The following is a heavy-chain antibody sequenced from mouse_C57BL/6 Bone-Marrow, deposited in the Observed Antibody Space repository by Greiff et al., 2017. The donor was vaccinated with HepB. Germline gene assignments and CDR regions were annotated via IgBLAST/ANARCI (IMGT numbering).Heavy chain of an antibody. CDR3: ARPVAYAMDY. CDR1: GFTFTDYY. D-gene: IGHD1-1*01. J-gene: IGHJ4*01. V-gene: IGHV7-3*01. Sequence: EVQVVESGGGLVQPGGSLSLSCAASGFTFTDYYMSWVRQPPGKALEWLGFIRNKANGYTTEYSASVKGRFTISRDNSQSILYLQMNALRAEDSATYYCARPVAYAMDYWGQGTSVTVSS. CDR2: IRNKANGYTT.